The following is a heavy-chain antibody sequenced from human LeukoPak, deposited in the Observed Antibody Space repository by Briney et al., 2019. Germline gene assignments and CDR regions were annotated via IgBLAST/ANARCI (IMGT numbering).Heavy chain of an antibody. CDR3: ARLLWFGEFDDY. V-gene: IGHV3-53*01. CDR1: GLTFSSHW. D-gene: IGHD3-10*01. CDR2: IYSGGST. J-gene: IGHJ4*02. Sequence: GGSLRLSCAASGLTFSSHWMHWVRQAPGKGLVWVSVIYSGGSTYYADSVKGRFTISRDNSKDTLYLQMNSLRAEDTAVYYCARLLWFGEFDDYWGQGTLVTVSS.